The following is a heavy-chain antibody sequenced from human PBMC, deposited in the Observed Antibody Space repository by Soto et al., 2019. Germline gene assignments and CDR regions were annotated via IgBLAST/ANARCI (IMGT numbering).Heavy chain of an antibody. CDR1: GYTFTSYY. CDR2: INPNGGST. J-gene: IGHJ6*04. CDR3: ARGLFAGDV. Sequence: QVQLVQSGAEVKKPGASVKVSCKASGYTFTSYYIHWVRQAPGQGLEWMGIINPNGGSTNYPQEFQGRVTMTRDTSTSTVYMDLSNLTSEDTAVYYCARGLFAGDVWGKGTTVTVSS. V-gene: IGHV1-46*03.